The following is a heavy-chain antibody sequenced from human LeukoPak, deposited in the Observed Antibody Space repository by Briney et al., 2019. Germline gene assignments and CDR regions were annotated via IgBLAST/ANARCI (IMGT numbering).Heavy chain of an antibody. CDR3: ARGIGAYYDFWSGYPDYDWFDP. J-gene: IGHJ5*02. CDR1: GYTFTSYY. Sequence: SVKVSCKASGYTFTSYYMHWVRQAPGQVLEWMGIINPSGGSTSYAQKFQGRVTMTRDTSTSTVYMELSSLRSEDTDVYYCARGIGAYYDFWSGYPDYDWFDPWGQGTLVTVSS. CDR2: INPSGGST. V-gene: IGHV1-46*01. D-gene: IGHD3-3*01.